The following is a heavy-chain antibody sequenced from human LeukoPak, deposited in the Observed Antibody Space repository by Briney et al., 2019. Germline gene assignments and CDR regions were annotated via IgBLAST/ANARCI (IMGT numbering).Heavy chain of an antibody. CDR1: GFTFSSYS. CDR3: ARESFAARWD. Sequence: PGGSLRLSCAASGFTFSSYSMNWVRQVPGKGLEWVANIKQDGSQKYYVDSVKGRSTISRDNANNFLYLQMNSLRAEDTAVYYCARESFAARWDWGQGTLVTVSS. J-gene: IGHJ4*02. CDR2: IKQDGSQK. V-gene: IGHV3-7*01. D-gene: IGHD6-6*01.